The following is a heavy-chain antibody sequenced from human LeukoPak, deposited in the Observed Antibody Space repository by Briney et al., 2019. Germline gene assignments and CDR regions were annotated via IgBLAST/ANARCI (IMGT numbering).Heavy chain of an antibody. J-gene: IGHJ5*02. CDR3: ARDTNWFDP. V-gene: IGHV4-59*01. CDR1: GGSISSYY. Sequence: RTSETLSLTCTVSGGSISSYYWSWIRQPPGKGLEWIGYIYYSGSTNYNPSLKSRVTISVDTSKNQFSLKLSSVTAADTAVYYCARDTNWFDPWGQGTLVTVSS. CDR2: IYYSGST.